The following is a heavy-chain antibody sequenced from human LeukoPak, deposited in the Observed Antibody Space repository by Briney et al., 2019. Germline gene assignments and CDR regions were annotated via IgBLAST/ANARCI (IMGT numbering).Heavy chain of an antibody. CDR2: ISGSGGST. V-gene: IGHV3-23*01. J-gene: IGHJ4*01. D-gene: IGHD2-15*01. Sequence: GGSLRLPCAASGFTFSSYAMSWVRQAPGKGLEWVSAISGSGGSTYYADSVKGRFTISRDNSKNTLYLQMNSLRAEDTAVYYCAKDVRYCSGGSGYPGLWDYWGHGALLTVSS. CDR1: GFTFSSYA. CDR3: AKDVRYCSGGSGYPGLWDY.